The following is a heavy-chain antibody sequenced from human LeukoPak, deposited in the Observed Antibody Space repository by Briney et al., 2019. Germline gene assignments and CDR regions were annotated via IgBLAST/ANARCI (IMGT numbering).Heavy chain of an antibody. Sequence: PGGSLRLSCAASGFTVSSNYMNWVRQAPGKGLEWVSYIRSSSSTIYYADSVKGRFTISRDNAKNSLYLQMNSLRTEDTAVYYCARDFSSWDYWGQGTLVTVSS. CDR3: ARDFSSWDY. CDR2: IRSSSSTI. V-gene: IGHV3-48*04. J-gene: IGHJ4*02. CDR1: GFTVSSNY. D-gene: IGHD6-13*01.